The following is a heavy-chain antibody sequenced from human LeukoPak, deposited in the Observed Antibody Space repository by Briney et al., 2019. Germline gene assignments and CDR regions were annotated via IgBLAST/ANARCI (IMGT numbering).Heavy chain of an antibody. CDR1: GFSFDDYA. D-gene: IGHD3-22*01. CDR3: AKGDDYYDRSGALDY. Sequence: GGSLRLSCAASGFSFDDYAMHWVRQAPGKGLEWVSGISWNSGSIGYADSVKGRFTISRDNAKNSLYLQMNSLRAEDMALYYCAKGDDYYDRSGALDYWGQGTLVTVSS. CDR2: ISWNSGSI. V-gene: IGHV3-9*03. J-gene: IGHJ4*02.